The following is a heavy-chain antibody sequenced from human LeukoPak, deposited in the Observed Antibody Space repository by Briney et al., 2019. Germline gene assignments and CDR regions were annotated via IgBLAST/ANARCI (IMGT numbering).Heavy chain of an antibody. CDR1: GGTFNTFT. D-gene: IGHD2-2*01. V-gene: IGHV1-69*01. CDR2: IIPMFGTA. Sequence: SVKVSCKASGGTFNTFTISWVRQAPGQGLEWMGGIIPMFGTANYARRFQGRVTITADESTSTAYMELRSLRSEDTAVYYCTKDGYCRGTNCYRGSYTDYYYMDVWGNGTTVTVSS. CDR3: TKDGYCRGTNCYRGSYTDYYYMDV. J-gene: IGHJ6*03.